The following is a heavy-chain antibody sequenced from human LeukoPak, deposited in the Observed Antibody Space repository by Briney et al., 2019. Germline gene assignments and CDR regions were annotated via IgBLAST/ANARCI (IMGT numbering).Heavy chain of an antibody. CDR1: GGSISSYY. CDR3: ARHDYGSFDY. CDR2: IYHTGST. Sequence: PSDTDSLTCTVSGGSISSYYWSWIRQPPGKGLEWIGYIYHTGSTNYNPSLKSRVTISVDTSKNQFSLKLSSVTAADTAVYYCARHDYGSFDYWGQGTLVTVSS. J-gene: IGHJ4*02. V-gene: IGHV4-59*08. D-gene: IGHD4-17*01.